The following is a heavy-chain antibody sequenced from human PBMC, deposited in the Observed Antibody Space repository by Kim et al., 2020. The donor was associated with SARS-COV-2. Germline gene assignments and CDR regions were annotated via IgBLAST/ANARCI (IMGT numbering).Heavy chain of an antibody. CDR2: IYYSGST. CDR3: ARLPRGRGFDY. CDR1: GGSISSYY. D-gene: IGHD3-10*01. J-gene: IGHJ4*02. Sequence: SETLSLTCTVSGGSISSYYWSWIRQPPGKGLEWIGYIYYSGSTNYNPSLKSRVTISVDTSKNQFSLKLSSVTAADTAVYYCARLPRGRGFDYWGQGTLVTVSS. V-gene: IGHV4-59*01.